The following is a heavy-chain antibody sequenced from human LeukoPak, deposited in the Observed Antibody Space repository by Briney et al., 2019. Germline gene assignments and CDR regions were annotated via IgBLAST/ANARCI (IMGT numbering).Heavy chain of an antibody. Sequence: GGSLRLSCTASGFTFTSYWMSWVRQAPGKGLEWVAVISYDGSNKYYADSVKGRFTISRDNSKNTLYLQMNSLRAEDTAVYYCAKDGGGSRLDYWGQGTLVTVSS. CDR1: GFTFTSYW. CDR3: AKDGGGSRLDY. D-gene: IGHD1-26*01. J-gene: IGHJ4*02. V-gene: IGHV3-30*18. CDR2: ISYDGSNK.